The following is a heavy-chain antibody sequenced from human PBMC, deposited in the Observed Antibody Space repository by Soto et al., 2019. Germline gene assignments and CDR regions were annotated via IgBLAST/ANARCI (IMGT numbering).Heavy chain of an antibody. J-gene: IGHJ5*02. CDR1: GFTFSSYS. D-gene: IGHD2-2*01. CDR3: ARESAALNWFDP. CDR2: ISSSSSTI. V-gene: IGHV3-48*02. Sequence: GGSLRLSCAASGFTFSSYSMNWVRQAPGRGLEWVSYISSSSSTIYYADSVKGRFTISRDNAKNSLYLQMNSLRDEDTAVYYCARESAALNWFDPWGQGTLVTVSS.